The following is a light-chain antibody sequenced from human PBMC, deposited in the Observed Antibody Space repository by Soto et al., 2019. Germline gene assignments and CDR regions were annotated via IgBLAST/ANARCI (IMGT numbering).Light chain of an antibody. V-gene: IGKV1-9*01. Sequence: IQLTQSPSSLSASVGDRVTITCRASQGISSYLAWYQQKPGKAPKLLIYAASTLQSGVPSRFSGSGSGTDFTLTSSSPQPEDFATYYCQQLNSYPRTFGQGTKVEIK. CDR3: QQLNSYPRT. J-gene: IGKJ1*01. CDR2: AAS. CDR1: QGISSY.